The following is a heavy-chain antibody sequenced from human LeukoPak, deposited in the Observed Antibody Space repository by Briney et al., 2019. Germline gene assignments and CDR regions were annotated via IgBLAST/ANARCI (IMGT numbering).Heavy chain of an antibody. Sequence: SETLSLTCAVYGGSFSGYYWSWIRQSPGKGLEWIGDINHSGSTNYNPSLKSRVTISVDTSKNQFSLKLSSVTAADTAVYYCARGYSGYDRRGKNYYYYYMDVWGKGTTVTVSS. V-gene: IGHV4-34*01. J-gene: IGHJ6*03. CDR2: INHSGST. CDR1: GGSFSGYY. D-gene: IGHD5-12*01. CDR3: ARGYSGYDRRGKNYYYYYMDV.